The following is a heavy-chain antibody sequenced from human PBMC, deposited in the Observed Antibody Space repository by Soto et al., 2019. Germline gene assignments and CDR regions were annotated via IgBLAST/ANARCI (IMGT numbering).Heavy chain of an antibody. CDR2: ISANSGNT. J-gene: IGHJ4*02. V-gene: IGHV1-18*01. D-gene: IGHD6-25*01. Sequence: QVQLVQSGPEVKKPGASVKVSCKASGYSFTSKGVSWVRQAPGQGLEWMGWISANSGNTDYAQKFRGRVTMTTETSTSTAYMDLRSLRSDDTAVYYCVRDPQRNDYWGQGTLVTVSS. CDR3: VRDPQRNDY. CDR1: GYSFTSKG.